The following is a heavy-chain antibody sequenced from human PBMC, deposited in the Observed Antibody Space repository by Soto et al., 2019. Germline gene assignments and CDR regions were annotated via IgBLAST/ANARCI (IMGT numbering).Heavy chain of an antibody. Sequence: EVQLVESGGGLVKPGGSLRLSCAASGLTFSSYSMNWVRQAPGKGLEWVSSISSSSSYIYYADSVKGRFTISRDNAKNSLYLQMNSLRAEDTAVYYCARERPYYYDSSPIDYWGQGTLVTVSS. J-gene: IGHJ4*02. V-gene: IGHV3-21*01. D-gene: IGHD3-22*01. CDR3: ARERPYYYDSSPIDY. CDR2: ISSSSSYI. CDR1: GLTFSSYS.